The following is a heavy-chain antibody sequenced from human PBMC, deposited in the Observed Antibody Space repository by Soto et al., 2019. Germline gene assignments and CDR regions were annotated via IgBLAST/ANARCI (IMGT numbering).Heavy chain of an antibody. CDR2: IKSKTDGGTA. J-gene: IGHJ4*01. D-gene: IGHD3-22*01. CDR3: TTDSYSTIIVVRFGY. V-gene: IGHV3-15*07. Sequence: EVQLVESGGGLVKPGGSLRLSCAASGFTFSNAWINWVRQAPGKGLEWVGRIKSKTDGGTADFAAPVKGRFAISRDDSKNTVYLQMNSLKTEDTAVYYCTTDSYSTIIVVRFGYWGHGTLVTVSS. CDR1: GFTFSNAW.